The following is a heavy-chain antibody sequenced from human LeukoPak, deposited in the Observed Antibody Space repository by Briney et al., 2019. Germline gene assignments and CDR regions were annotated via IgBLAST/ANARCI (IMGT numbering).Heavy chain of an antibody. J-gene: IGHJ3*02. V-gene: IGHV4-31*03. Sequence: PSETLSLTCTVSGGSISSGGYYWSWIRQHPGKGLEWIGYIYYSGSTYYNPSLKSRVTISVDTSKNQFSLKLSSVTAADTAVYYCAIKDTMTDAFDIWGQGTMVTASS. CDR3: AIKDTMTDAFDI. CDR2: IYYSGST. D-gene: IGHD3-22*01. CDR1: GGSISSGGYY.